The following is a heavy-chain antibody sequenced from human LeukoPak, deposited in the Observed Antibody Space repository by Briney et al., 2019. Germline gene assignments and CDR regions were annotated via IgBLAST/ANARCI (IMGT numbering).Heavy chain of an antibody. J-gene: IGHJ4*02. CDR3: ATSPSIVPGQI. CDR2: IKQDGSEK. D-gene: IGHD2-8*01. Sequence: GGSLRLSCSASGFTFSSYWMTWVRQAPGKGLEWVANIKQDGSEKYYVDSVKGRFTISRDNARNSLYLQMNSLSAEDTAVYYCATSPSIVPGQIWGQGTLVTVSS. V-gene: IGHV3-7*01. CDR1: GFTFSSYW.